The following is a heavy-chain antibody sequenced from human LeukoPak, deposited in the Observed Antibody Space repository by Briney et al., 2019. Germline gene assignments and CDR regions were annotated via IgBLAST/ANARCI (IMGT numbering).Heavy chain of an antibody. J-gene: IGHJ3*02. D-gene: IGHD5-12*01. V-gene: IGHV3-7*01. CDR2: IKQDGSEK. CDR3: ARTGYSGYDPYDAFDI. Sequence: GGSLRLSCAASGFTFSTYWMTWVRQAPGKGLEWVANIKQDGSEKYYLDSVKGRFTISRDNAKNSLYLQMNSLRAEDTAVYYCARTGYSGYDPYDAFDIWGQGTMVTVSS. CDR1: GFTFSTYW.